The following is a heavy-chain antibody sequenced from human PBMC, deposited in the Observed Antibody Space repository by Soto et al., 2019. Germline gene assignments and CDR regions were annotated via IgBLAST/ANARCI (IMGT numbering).Heavy chain of an antibody. J-gene: IGHJ4*02. Sequence: GGSLSLSCAASGFTFSSYWMYWVCQAPGKGLAWVSRINIDVSSISYADSVKGRFTISRDNAKNTLYLQMNSLRAEDTAVYYCARVAPVGELNFDYWGQGTLVTVSS. V-gene: IGHV3-74*01. CDR2: INIDVSSI. D-gene: IGHD3-10*01. CDR1: GFTFSSYW. CDR3: ARVAPVGELNFDY.